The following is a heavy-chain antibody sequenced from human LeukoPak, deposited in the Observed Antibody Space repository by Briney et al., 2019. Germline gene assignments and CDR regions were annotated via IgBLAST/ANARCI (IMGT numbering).Heavy chain of an antibody. D-gene: IGHD3-22*01. CDR3: ARGYYDSSGYYFSLFDY. V-gene: IGHV4-34*01. J-gene: IGHJ4*02. CDR1: GGSFSGYY. CDR2: INHSGST. Sequence: SETLSLTCAVYGGSFSGYYWSWIRQPPGKGLEWIGEINHSGSTNYNPSLKSRVTISVDTSKNQFSLKLSPVTAADTAVYYCARGYYDSSGYYFSLFDYWGQGTLVTVSS.